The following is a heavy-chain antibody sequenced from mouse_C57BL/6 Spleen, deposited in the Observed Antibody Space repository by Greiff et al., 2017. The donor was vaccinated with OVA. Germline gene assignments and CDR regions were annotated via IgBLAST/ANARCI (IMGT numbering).Heavy chain of an antibody. CDR1: GFSFNTYA. J-gene: IGHJ2*01. Sequence: EVQRVESGGGLVQPKGSLKLSCAASGFSFNTYAMNWVRQAPGKGLEWVARIRSKSNNYATYYADSVKDRFTISRDDSESMLYLQMNNLKTEDTAMYYCVRHEGNYFDYWGQGTTLTVSS. CDR3: VRHEGNYFDY. CDR2: IRSKSNNYAT. V-gene: IGHV10-1*01.